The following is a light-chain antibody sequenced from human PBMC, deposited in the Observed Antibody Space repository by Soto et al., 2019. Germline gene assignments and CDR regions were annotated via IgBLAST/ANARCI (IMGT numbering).Light chain of an antibody. CDR1: QSVTNNY. CDR2: AS. Sequence: EIVLTQSPGTLSLSPGDRASLSCRASQSVTNNYLSWYQQKPGQAPRLLMFASNRATGIPGRFSGSGSGTDFTLTISGLEPEDFAVYYCQQSGTLPWTLGQGTKVEI. CDR3: QQSGTLPWT. J-gene: IGKJ1*01. V-gene: IGKV3-20*01.